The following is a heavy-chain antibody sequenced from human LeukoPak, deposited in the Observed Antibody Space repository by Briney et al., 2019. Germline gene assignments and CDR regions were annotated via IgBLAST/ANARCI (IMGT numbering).Heavy chain of an antibody. CDR1: GYTFTSYD. V-gene: IGHV1-8*01. CDR2: MNPNSGNT. J-gene: IGHJ6*02. CDR3: ARVRPGGALYGMDV. D-gene: IGHD3-10*01. Sequence: GSVRVSCKASGYTFTSYDMNWVRQAPGQGLEWMGGMNPNSGNTGYAQKFQGRVTMTRNTSISTAYMELSSLRSEDTAVYYCARVRPGGALYGMDVWGQGTTVTVSS.